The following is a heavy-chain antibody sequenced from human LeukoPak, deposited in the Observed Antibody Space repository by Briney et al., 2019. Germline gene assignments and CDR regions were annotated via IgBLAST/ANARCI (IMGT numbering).Heavy chain of an antibody. D-gene: IGHD5-18*01. CDR3: ARGVDTAMVTYYYYMDV. CDR2: INHSGST. CDR1: GGSFSGYY. V-gene: IGHV4-34*01. Sequence: PSETLSLTCAVYGGSFSGYYWSWIRQPPRKGLEWIGEINHSGSTNYNPSLKSRVTISVDTSKNQFSLKLSSVTAADTAVYYCARGVDTAMVTYYYYMDVWGKGTTVTVSS. J-gene: IGHJ6*03.